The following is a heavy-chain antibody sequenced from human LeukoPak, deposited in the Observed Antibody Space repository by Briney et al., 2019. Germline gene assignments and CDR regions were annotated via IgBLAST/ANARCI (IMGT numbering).Heavy chain of an antibody. D-gene: IGHD6-19*01. CDR1: GGSISSYY. Sequence: SETLSLTCTVSGGSISSYYWSWIRQPPGKGLEWIGYIYYSGSTNYNPSLKSRVTISVDRSKNQFSLKLSSVTAADTAVYYCASHGRQWLGQFDYWGQGTLVTVSS. J-gene: IGHJ4*02. V-gene: IGHV4-59*12. CDR3: ASHGRQWLGQFDY. CDR2: IYYSGST.